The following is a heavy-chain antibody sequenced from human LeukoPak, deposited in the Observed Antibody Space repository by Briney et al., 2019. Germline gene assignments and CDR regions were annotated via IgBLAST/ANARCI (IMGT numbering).Heavy chain of an antibody. Sequence: GGSLRLSCAASGFMFSNYAMSWVRQAPGKGLEWVSAISDSYGTTYYADSVKGRFTISRDNSKNALYLQMKSLRAEDTAIYYCAKRWYYFDYWGQGTLVTVSS. CDR1: GFMFSNYA. CDR3: AKRWYYFDY. CDR2: ISDSYGTT. V-gene: IGHV3-23*01. D-gene: IGHD2-15*01. J-gene: IGHJ4*02.